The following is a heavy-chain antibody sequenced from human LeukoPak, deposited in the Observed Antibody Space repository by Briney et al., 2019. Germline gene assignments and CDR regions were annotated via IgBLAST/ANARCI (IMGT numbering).Heavy chain of an antibody. V-gene: IGHV1-18*01. Sequence: ASVKGSCKASDYTFSNYGISWVRQAPGQGLEWMGWSNTYDGNRYYAQKFQGRVTMTTDPSTNTAYMELGSLTSDDTAVYYCAKDRDQWELGACFDYWGQGTLVTVSS. D-gene: IGHD1-26*01. J-gene: IGHJ4*02. CDR3: AKDRDQWELGACFDY. CDR2: SNTYDGNR. CDR1: DYTFSNYG.